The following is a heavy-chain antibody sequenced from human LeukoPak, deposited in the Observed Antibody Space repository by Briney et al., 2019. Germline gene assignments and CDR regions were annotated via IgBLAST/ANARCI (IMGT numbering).Heavy chain of an antibody. V-gene: IGHV4-4*07. D-gene: IGHD3-10*01. Sequence: SETLSLTCTVSGGSISTHYRSWIRQPAGKGLEWVGRVYNSGSGSKNYNSNSSPFLRSRVFMSVDASKNQFSLRLNSVTAADTGVYFCARDHGGSGAKLDYWGQGTLVTVSS. CDR2: VYNSGSGSKNYNS. CDR1: GGSISTHY. J-gene: IGHJ4*02. CDR3: ARDHGGSGAKLDY.